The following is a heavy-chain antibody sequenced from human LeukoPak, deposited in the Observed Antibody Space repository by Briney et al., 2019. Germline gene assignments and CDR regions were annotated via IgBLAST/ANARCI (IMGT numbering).Heavy chain of an antibody. D-gene: IGHD1-1*01. V-gene: IGHV1-18*01. CDR2: ISAYNGNT. J-gene: IGHJ4*02. Sequence: ASVKVSCKASGYTFTSYGISWVRQAPGQGLEWMGWISAYNGNTNYAQKLQGRVTMTTDTSTSTAYMELRSLRSDDTAVYYCASITTGTTTQGDLDYWGQGTLVTVSS. CDR1: GYTFTSYG. CDR3: ASITTGTTTQGDLDY.